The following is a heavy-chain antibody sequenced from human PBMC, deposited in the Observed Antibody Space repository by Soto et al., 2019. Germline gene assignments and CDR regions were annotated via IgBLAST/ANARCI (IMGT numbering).Heavy chain of an antibody. J-gene: IGHJ4*02. CDR3: AKIGDGYGDHEVFDY. D-gene: IGHD4-17*01. V-gene: IGHV3-23*01. Sequence: EVQLLESGGGLVQPGGSLRLSCAASGFTFSSYAMSWVRQAPGKGLEWVSAISGSGGSTYYADSVKGRFTISRDNSKNTLYLQMNSLRAEDTAVYYSAKIGDGYGDHEVFDYWGQGTLVTVSS. CDR2: ISGSGGST. CDR1: GFTFSSYA.